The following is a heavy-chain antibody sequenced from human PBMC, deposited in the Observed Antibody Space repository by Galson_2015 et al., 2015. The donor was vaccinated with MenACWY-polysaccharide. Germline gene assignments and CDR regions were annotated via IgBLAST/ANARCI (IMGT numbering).Heavy chain of an antibody. V-gene: IGHV3-9*01. CDR2: ISWSSGSV. CDR3: AKDTSKYEPDAFDI. D-gene: IGHD2-2*01. Sequence: SLRLSCAVSGFSFDDYAMYWVRQTPGKGLEWVSGISWSSGSVGYADSVKGRFTISRDNAKNSLYLQMNSLRAEDTALYYCAKDTSKYEPDAFDIWGQGTMVTVSS. CDR1: GFSFDDYA. J-gene: IGHJ3*02.